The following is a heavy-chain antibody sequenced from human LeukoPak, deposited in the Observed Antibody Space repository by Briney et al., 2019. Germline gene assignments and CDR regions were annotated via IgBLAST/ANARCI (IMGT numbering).Heavy chain of an antibody. CDR1: GFTFSSYA. V-gene: IGHV3-23*01. CDR2: ISGSGGST. CDR3: AKDPYCSSTSCYFVGY. D-gene: IGHD2-2*01. J-gene: IGHJ4*02. Sequence: GGSLRLSCAASGFTFSSYAMSWVRQAPGEGLEWVSAISGSGGSTYYADSVKGRFTISRDNSKNTLYLQMNSLRAEDTAVYYCAKDPYCSSTSCYFVGYWGQGTLVTVSS.